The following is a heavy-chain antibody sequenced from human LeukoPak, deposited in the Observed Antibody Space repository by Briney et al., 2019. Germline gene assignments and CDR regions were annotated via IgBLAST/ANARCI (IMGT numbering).Heavy chain of an antibody. Sequence: SETLSLTCSVSGGSISGHYWGWIRQSPGKGLEMIGYIYYTGNAYYNPSLLKSRVTISLDRSKNPFSLRLTSVTVADTAVYYCARLTAPGEFDCWGQGTLVTVSS. CDR3: ARLTAPGEFDC. V-gene: IGHV4-59*08. J-gene: IGHJ4*02. CDR2: IYYTGNA. CDR1: GGSISGHY. D-gene: IGHD2-21*02.